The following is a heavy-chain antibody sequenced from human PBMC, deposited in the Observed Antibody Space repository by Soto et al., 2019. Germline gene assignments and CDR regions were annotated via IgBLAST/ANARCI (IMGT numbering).Heavy chain of an antibody. J-gene: IGHJ5*02. D-gene: IGHD2-2*02. Sequence: SLRLSCAASGFTFSNAWMSWVRQAPGKGLEWVGRIKSKTDGGTTDYAAPVKGRFTISRDDSKNTLYLQMNSLKTEDTAVYYCTTYDYSCSSTSCYMKDWFDPWGQGTLVTVSS. CDR3: TTYDYSCSSTSCYMKDWFDP. V-gene: IGHV3-15*01. CDR1: GFTFSNAW. CDR2: IKSKTDGGTT.